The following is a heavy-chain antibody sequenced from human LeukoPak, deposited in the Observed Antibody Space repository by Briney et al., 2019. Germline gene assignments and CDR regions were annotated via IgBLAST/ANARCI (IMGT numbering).Heavy chain of an antibody. Sequence: GRSLRLSCAASGFTFSSYGMHWVRQAPGKGLEWVAVISYDGSNKYYADSVKGRFTISRDNSKNTLYLQMNSLRAEDTAVYYCAKDWTGGSNYWGQGTLVTVSS. V-gene: IGHV3-30*18. D-gene: IGHD3-10*01. CDR3: AKDWTGGSNY. CDR1: GFTFSSYG. J-gene: IGHJ4*02. CDR2: ISYDGSNK.